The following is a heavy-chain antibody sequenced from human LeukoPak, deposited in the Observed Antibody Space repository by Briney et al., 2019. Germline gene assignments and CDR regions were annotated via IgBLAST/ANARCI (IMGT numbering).Heavy chain of an antibody. V-gene: IGHV2-5*02. D-gene: IGHD1-26*01. Sequence: ESGPTLVKPTQTLTLTCTFSVFSLTTRGMGVGWIRQPPGEALEWLALIYWDDDKRYRPSLKSRLTITKDTSKNQVVLTMTNMDPVDTATYYCAQNKGGYYFDYWGQGTLVTVSS. CDR1: VFSLTTRGMG. CDR3: AQNKGGYYFDY. J-gene: IGHJ4*02. CDR2: IYWDDDK.